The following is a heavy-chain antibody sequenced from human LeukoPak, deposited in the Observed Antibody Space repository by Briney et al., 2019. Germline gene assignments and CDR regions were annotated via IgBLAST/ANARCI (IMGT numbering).Heavy chain of an antibody. CDR3: AKGGAGGIVATTPFDY. Sequence: GGSLRLSCAASGFTVSSNYMSWVRQAPGKGLEWVSVIYSGGSTYYADSVKGRFTISRDNSKNTLYLQMNSLRAEDTAVYYCAKGGAGGIVATTPFDYWGQGTLVTVSS. J-gene: IGHJ4*02. CDR2: IYSGGST. D-gene: IGHD5-12*01. CDR1: GFTVSSNY. V-gene: IGHV3-53*01.